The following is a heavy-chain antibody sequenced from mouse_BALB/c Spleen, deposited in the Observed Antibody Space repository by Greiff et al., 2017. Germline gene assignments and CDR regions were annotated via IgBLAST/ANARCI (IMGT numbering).Heavy chain of an antibody. D-gene: IGHD1-1*01. CDR1: GYSITSDYA. Sequence: EVQLQESGPGLVKPSQSLSLTCTVTGYSITSDYAWNWIRQFPGNKLEWMGYISYSGSTSYNPSLKSRISITRDTSKNQFFLQLNSVTTEDTATYYCAIGSWFAYWGQGTLVTVSA. CDR3: AIGSWFAY. V-gene: IGHV3-2*02. J-gene: IGHJ3*01. CDR2: ISYSGST.